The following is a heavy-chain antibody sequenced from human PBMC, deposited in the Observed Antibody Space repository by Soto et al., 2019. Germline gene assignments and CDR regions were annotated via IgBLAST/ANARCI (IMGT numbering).Heavy chain of an antibody. Sequence: GGSLRLSCAASGFTFSSYGMHWVRQAPGKGLEWVAVISYDGSNKYYADSVKGRFTISRDNSKNTLYLQMNSLRAEDTAVYYCAKPSGDTAMVTFGYYFDYWGQGTLVTVSS. V-gene: IGHV3-30*18. J-gene: IGHJ4*02. CDR2: ISYDGSNK. CDR1: GFTFSSYG. D-gene: IGHD5-18*01. CDR3: AKPSGDTAMVTFGYYFDY.